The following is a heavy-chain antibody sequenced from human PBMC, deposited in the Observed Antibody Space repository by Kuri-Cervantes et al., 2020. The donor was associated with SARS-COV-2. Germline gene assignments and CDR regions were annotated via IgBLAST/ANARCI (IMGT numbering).Heavy chain of an antibody. V-gene: IGHV3-33*01. CDR3: ARGASGYNPPFDY. CDR2: IWYDGSNK. CDR1: GFTFSSYG. J-gene: IGHJ4*01. D-gene: IGHD5-24*01. Sequence: GGSLRLSCAASGFTFSSYGMHWVRQAPGKGLEWVAVIWYDGSNKYYADSVKGRFTISRDNSKNTLYLQMNSLRAEDTAVYYCARGASGYNPPFDYWGHGTRVTVSS.